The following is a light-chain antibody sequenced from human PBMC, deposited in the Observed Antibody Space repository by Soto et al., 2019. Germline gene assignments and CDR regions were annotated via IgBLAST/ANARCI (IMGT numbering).Light chain of an antibody. Sequence: DIQMTQSPSSLSASVGDRVTITCRASQSISSWLAWYQQKPGKAPKLLISWASIRESGVPDRFSGSGSGTDFTLAISSLQAEDVAVYYCQHSYSTPPTFGQGTKVDIK. V-gene: IGKV1-5*03. J-gene: IGKJ1*01. CDR1: QSISSW. CDR2: WAS. CDR3: QHSYSTPPT.